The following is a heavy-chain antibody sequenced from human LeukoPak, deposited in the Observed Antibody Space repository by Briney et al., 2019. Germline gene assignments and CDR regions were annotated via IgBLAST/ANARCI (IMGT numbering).Heavy chain of an antibody. CDR1: GYTFTSYD. Sequence: ASVKVSCTSSGYTFTSYDINWVRQATGQGLEWMGWMNPNGGSTGYAQTFQGRVTMTRNTSISTAYLELSSLRSEDNAVDYYSRGKTYDFWSGYLLSYYYYYYGMDVWGQGTTVTVSS. J-gene: IGHJ6*02. V-gene: IGHV1-8*01. CDR2: MNPNGGST. D-gene: IGHD3-3*01. CDR3: SRGKTYDFWSGYLLSYYYYYYGMDV.